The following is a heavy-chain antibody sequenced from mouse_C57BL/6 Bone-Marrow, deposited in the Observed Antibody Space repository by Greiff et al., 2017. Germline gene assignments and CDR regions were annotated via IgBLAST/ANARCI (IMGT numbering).Heavy chain of an antibody. CDR3: AREGLRGAMDY. CDR1: GYTFTRYW. J-gene: IGHJ4*01. V-gene: IGHV1-55*01. Sequence: QVQLQQPGAELVKPGASVKMSCKASGYTFTRYWITWVKQRPGKGLEWIGDIYPGSGSTNYNEKFKSKATLTVDTSSSTAYMQLSSLTSEDSAVYYCAREGLRGAMDYWGQGTSVTVSS. CDR2: IYPGSGST. D-gene: IGHD2-2*01.